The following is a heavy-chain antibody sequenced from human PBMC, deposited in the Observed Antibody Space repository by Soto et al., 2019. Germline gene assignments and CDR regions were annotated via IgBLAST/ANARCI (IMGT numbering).Heavy chain of an antibody. D-gene: IGHD1-26*01. CDR1: GFTFSSYA. CDR2: ISYDGSNK. V-gene: IGHV3-30-3*01. J-gene: IGHJ4*02. CDR3: ARDHKPRGAHYYFDY. Sequence: QVQLVESGGGVVQPGRSLRLSCAASGFTFSSYAMHWVRQAPGKGLEWVAVISYDGSNKYYADSVKGRFTISRDNSKNTLYLQMNSLRAEDTAVYYCARDHKPRGAHYYFDYWGRGTLVTVSS.